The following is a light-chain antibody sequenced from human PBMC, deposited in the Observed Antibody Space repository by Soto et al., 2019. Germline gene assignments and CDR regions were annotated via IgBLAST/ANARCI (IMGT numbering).Light chain of an antibody. CDR1: QTISSW. V-gene: IGKV1-5*03. CDR2: KAS. J-gene: IGKJ5*01. Sequence: DIQMTQSPSTLSGSVGDRVTITCRASQTISSWLAWYQQKPGKAPKLLIYKASTLKSGVPSRFSGSGSGTEFTLTISSLQPEDFATYYCQQRSSYPITFGQGTRLEIK. CDR3: QQRSSYPIT.